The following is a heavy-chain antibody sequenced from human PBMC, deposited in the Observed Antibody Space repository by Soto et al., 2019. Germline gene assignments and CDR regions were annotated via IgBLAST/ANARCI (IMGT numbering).Heavy chain of an antibody. CDR2: INPVNGNT. J-gene: IGHJ5*02. V-gene: IGHV1-3*01. D-gene: IGHD6-13*01. Sequence: SVKVSCKASGYTFTTYTMNWVRQAPGQRLEWMGWINPVNGNTKSSQKFQDRVIITRDTSASTAYMELRSLRSEDTAVYYCARGIATGQLDPWGQGTLVTVSS. CDR1: GYTFTTYT. CDR3: ARGIATGQLDP.